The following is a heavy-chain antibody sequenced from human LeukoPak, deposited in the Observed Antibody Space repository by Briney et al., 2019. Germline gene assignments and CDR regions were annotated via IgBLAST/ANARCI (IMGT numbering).Heavy chain of an antibody. CDR3: AKASPYCSSTSCYTSGKVADWGPLDY. Sequence: GGSLRLSCSASGFTFSSYAMSWVRQAPGKGLEWVSAISGSGGSTYYADSVKGRFTISRDNSKNTLYLQMNSLRAEDTAVYYCAKASPYCSSTSCYTSGKVADWGPLDYWGQGILVTVSS. CDR2: ISGSGGST. V-gene: IGHV3-23*01. J-gene: IGHJ4*02. CDR1: GFTFSSYA. D-gene: IGHD2-2*02.